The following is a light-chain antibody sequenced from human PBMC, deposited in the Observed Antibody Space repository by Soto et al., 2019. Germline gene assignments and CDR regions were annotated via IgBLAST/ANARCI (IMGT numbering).Light chain of an antibody. V-gene: IGLV2-14*01. J-gene: IGLJ3*02. Sequence: QSAPTQPASVSGSPGQSITISCTGSSSDVDGYNYVSWFQQHPGKAPKLLIYEVNNRPSGISNRFSGSKSGHTASLTISGLQAEDEADYYCSSYTSRITWVFGGGTKLTVL. CDR3: SSYTSRITWV. CDR1: SSDVDGYNY. CDR2: EVN.